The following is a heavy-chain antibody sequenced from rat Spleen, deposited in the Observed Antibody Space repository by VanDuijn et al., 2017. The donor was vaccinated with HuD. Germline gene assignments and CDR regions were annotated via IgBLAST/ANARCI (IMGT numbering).Heavy chain of an antibody. J-gene: IGHJ2*01. CDR1: GFSLTSYN. CDR3: ARRPFDY. CDR2: ICIAGST. V-gene: IGHV2-30*01. Sequence: QVQLKESGPGLVQPSQTLSLTCTVSGFSLTSYNVHWILQPTGNGREWMGVICIAGSTDYNSALKSRLSISRDTSKSQVFLKMNSLQTEDTAMYFCARRPFDYWGQGVMVTVSS.